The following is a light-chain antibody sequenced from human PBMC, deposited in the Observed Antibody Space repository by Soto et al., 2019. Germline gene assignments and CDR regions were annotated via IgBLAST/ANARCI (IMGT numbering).Light chain of an antibody. CDR2: GAS. V-gene: IGKV3-15*01. CDR3: QQYHNWRT. Sequence: EIVMTQSPATLSVSPGERATLSCRASQSVSSNLGWYQQKPGQAPRLLIHGASTRAAGIPARFSGSGSGTEFTLTISSLQSEEFAVYYCQQYHNWRTFGQGTKVEIK. J-gene: IGKJ1*01. CDR1: QSVSSN.